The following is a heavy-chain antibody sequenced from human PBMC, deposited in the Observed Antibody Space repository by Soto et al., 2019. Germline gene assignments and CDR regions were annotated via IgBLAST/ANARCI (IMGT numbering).Heavy chain of an antibody. D-gene: IGHD1-26*01. V-gene: IGHV1-69*13. Sequence: ASVKVSCKASGGTFSSYAISWVRQAPGQGLEWMGGIIPIFGTANYAQKFQGRVTITADESTGTAYMELSSLGSEETAVYYCARHPLRWEHAYYYYYGMDVWGQGTTVTVSS. CDR2: IIPIFGTA. J-gene: IGHJ6*02. CDR3: ARHPLRWEHAYYYYYGMDV. CDR1: GGTFSSYA.